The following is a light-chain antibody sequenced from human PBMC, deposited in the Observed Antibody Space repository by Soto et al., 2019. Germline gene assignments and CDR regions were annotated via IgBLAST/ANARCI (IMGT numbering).Light chain of an antibody. V-gene: IGLV1-51*01. J-gene: IGLJ2*01. CDR1: SSNIGNNY. CDR3: GSWDSSLSAVV. Sequence: QTVLTQPPSVSAAPGQTVTISCSGSSSNIGNNYVSWYQQVPGTAPKLFIYDNSKRPSGIPDRFSGSKSGTSATLGITGLQTGDEADYYCGSWDSSLSAVVFGGGTKLTVL. CDR2: DNS.